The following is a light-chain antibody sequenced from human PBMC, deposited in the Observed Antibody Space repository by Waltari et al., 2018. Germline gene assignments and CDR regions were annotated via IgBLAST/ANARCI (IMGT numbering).Light chain of an antibody. Sequence: QSALTQPRSVSGSPGQSVTISCTGTSSDVGGYRYGSWDQQPPGTAPKLMIYDVSKRPSGVPDRFSGSKSANTASLTISGLQAEEEADYYCCSYAGNYTLVFGGGTRLTVL. J-gene: IGLJ3*02. CDR2: DVS. CDR3: CSYAGNYTLV. V-gene: IGLV2-11*01. CDR1: SSDVGGYRY.